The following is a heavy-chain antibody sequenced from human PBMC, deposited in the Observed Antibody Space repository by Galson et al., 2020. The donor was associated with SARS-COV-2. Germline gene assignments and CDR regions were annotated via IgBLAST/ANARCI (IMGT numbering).Heavy chain of an antibody. CDR1: GSSINSTNHY. J-gene: IGHJ4*02. CDR2: MKSSGIT. Sequence: SEPLSLTCTASGSSINSTNHYWNWIRPPAGKGLEWIVRMKSSGITNYNPSAKSRIKMSLDTSKNQFSLKLNSVTAAETAVYYCARGAYDFVWGTYLAPISPRYYCDYWGQGILVNVSS. D-gene: IGHD3-16*02. V-gene: IGHV4-61*02. CDR3: ARGAYDFVWGTYLAPISPRYYCDY.